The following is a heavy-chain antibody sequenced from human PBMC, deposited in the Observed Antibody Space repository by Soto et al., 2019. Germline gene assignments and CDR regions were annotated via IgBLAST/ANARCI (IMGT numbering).Heavy chain of an antibody. CDR2: IYPSDSDT. CDR3: AREYYFDY. Sequence: PGESLKISCKGSGYRFSSYWIGWVRQMPGKGLEWMGIIYPSDSDTRYSPSFQGQVTISADKSINTAYLHWSSLKASDTAMYYCAREYYFDYWGQGTPVTVSS. V-gene: IGHV5-51*01. D-gene: IGHD3-10*01. J-gene: IGHJ4*02. CDR1: GYRFSSYW.